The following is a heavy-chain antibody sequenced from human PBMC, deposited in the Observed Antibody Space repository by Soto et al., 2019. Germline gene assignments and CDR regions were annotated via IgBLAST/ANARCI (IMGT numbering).Heavy chain of an antibody. CDR2: MNPNSGNT. CDR3: ARGHRHIVGATTAYYFDY. J-gene: IGHJ4*02. Sequence: QVQLVQSGAEVKKPGASVKVSCKASGYTFTSYDINWVRQATGQGLEWMGWMNPNSGNTGYAQKFQGRVTMTRNTSISTAYMELSSLRSEDTAVYYCARGHRHIVGATTAYYFDYWGQGTLVTVSS. V-gene: IGHV1-8*01. CDR1: GYTFTSYD. D-gene: IGHD1-26*01.